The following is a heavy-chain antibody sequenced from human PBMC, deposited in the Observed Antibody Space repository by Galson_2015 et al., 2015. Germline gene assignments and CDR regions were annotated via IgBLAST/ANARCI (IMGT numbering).Heavy chain of an antibody. V-gene: IGHV4-39*01. CDR3: ARRGGKSYWYCFDY. CDR2: IYYSGST. J-gene: IGHJ4*02. CDR1: GGSISISSYY. Sequence: SETLSLTCTVSGGSISISSYYWGWIRQPPGKGLEWIGTIYYSGSTYYTPSLKNRVTISVDTSKSQFSLKLSSVTAADTAVYYCARRGGKSYWYCFDYWGQGTLATVSS. D-gene: IGHD3-10*01.